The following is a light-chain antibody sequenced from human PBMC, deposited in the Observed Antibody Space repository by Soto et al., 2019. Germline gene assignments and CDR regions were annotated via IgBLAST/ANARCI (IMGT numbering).Light chain of an antibody. Sequence: EIVMTQSPATLSVSPGERATLSCRARQTVNSNLAWYQQKPGQTPRLLIYGASTRATGFPGRFSGSGSETEFTLTISSLQSEDLAVYYCQQYNDWPLTFGGGTKVEIK. CDR1: QTVNSN. CDR3: QQYNDWPLT. J-gene: IGKJ4*01. V-gene: IGKV3-15*01. CDR2: GAS.